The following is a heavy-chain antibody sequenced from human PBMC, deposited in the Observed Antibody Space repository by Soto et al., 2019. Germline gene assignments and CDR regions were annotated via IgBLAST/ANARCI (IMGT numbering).Heavy chain of an antibody. J-gene: IGHJ6*02. CDR3: ARGPIVLMVYAIPTLTTYGMDF. CDR1: GGSFSGYY. Sequence: PSETLSLTCAVYGGSFSGYYWSWIRQPPGKGLEWIGEINHSGSTNYNPSLKSRVTISVDTSKNQFSLKLSSVTAADTAVYYCARGPIVLMVYAIPTLTTYGMDFWGQGTTVTVSS. D-gene: IGHD2-8*01. CDR2: INHSGST. V-gene: IGHV4-34*01.